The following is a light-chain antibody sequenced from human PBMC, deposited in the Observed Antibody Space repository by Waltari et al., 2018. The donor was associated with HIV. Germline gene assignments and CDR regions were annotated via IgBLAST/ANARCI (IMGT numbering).Light chain of an antibody. CDR3: LLYNGISWV. J-gene: IGLJ3*02. CDR2: IFS. V-gene: IGLV7-43*01. CDR1: TGMVTSGDS. Sequence: QTVVTQEHSLTVSPGETVTLTCASSTGMVTSGDSANWVQQKPGQAPRSLIYIFSNRHPWTPARFSGSLLGGKAVLTLSGVLPEDEAEYYCLLYNGISWVFGGGTKLTVL.